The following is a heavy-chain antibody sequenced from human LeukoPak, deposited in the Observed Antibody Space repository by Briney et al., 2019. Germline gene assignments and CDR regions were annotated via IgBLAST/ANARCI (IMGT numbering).Heavy chain of an antibody. V-gene: IGHV3-23*01. CDR2: ISGSGGST. CDR1: GFTFSSYA. D-gene: IGHD2-8*01. CDR3: AKVIRPNKDNWFDP. J-gene: IGHJ5*02. Sequence: GGSLRLSCAASGFTFSSYAMSWVRQAPGKGLEWVSAISGSGGSTYFADSVKGRFTISRDNSKNTLYLQMNSLRAEDTAVYYCAKVIRPNKDNWFDPWGQGTLVTVSS.